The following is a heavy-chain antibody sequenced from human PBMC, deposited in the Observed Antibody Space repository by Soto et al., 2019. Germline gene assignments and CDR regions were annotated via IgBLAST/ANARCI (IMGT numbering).Heavy chain of an antibody. V-gene: IGHV3-23*01. CDR3: AQAHNTAWSSSYYYGLDV. D-gene: IGHD6-19*01. Sequence: GGSLRLSCAASGFTFSNYAMSWVRQAPGKGLEWVSGINNNGGITHYADSVKGRFTISRDNSKNTLYLQINSLRAEDTAVYYCAQAHNTAWSSSYYYGLDVWGQGTTVTVSS. CDR2: INNNGGIT. J-gene: IGHJ6*02. CDR1: GFTFSNYA.